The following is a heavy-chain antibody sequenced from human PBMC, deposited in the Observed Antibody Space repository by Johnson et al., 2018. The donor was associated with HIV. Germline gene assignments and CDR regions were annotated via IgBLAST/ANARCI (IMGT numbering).Heavy chain of an antibody. J-gene: IGHJ3*02. CDR1: GFTVSSNY. V-gene: IGHV3-66*01. Sequence: VQLVESGGGLVQPGGSLRLSCAASGFTVSSNYMSWVRQAPGKGLEWVSVIYSGGSTYYADSVKGRFTIPRDNSKNTLYLQMGRLRVEDMAVYYCARDVASVYGSGDHAFDIWGQGTMVTVSS. CDR3: ARDVASVYGSGDHAFDI. CDR2: IYSGGST. D-gene: IGHD3-10*01.